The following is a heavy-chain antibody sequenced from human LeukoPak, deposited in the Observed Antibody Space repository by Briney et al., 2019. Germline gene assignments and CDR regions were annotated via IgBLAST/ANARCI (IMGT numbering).Heavy chain of an antibody. V-gene: IGHV3-7*01. J-gene: IGHJ4*02. CDR1: GFIFSSYS. D-gene: IGHD2-15*01. CDR2: IKQDGSEK. Sequence: GGSLRLSCAASGFIFSSYSMNWVRQAPGKGLEWVANIKQDGSEKYYVDSVKGRFTISRDNAKNSLYLQMNSLRAEDTAVYYCARAVVGFLDTPRYFDYWGQGTLVTVSS. CDR3: ARAVVGFLDTPRYFDY.